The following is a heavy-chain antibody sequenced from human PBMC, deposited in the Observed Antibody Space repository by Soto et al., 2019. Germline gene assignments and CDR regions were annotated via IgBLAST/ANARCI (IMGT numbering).Heavy chain of an antibody. Sequence: EVQLVESGGGLVQPGGSLRLSCAASGFTFSDYGVNWARQAPGKGLEWISYISSGSDTIYYADSVKGRFTISRDNAKKSLFLQMTSLRDEDTAVYYCARVSTTWEDDYWGQGTLVTVSS. CDR1: GFTFSDYG. J-gene: IGHJ4*02. D-gene: IGHD1-26*01. V-gene: IGHV3-48*02. CDR2: ISSGSDTI. CDR3: ARVSTTWEDDY.